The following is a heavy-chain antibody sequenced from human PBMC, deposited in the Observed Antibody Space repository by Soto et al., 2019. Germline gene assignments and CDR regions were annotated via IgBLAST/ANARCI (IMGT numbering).Heavy chain of an antibody. CDR2: INHSGST. CDR3: ARGWCSSTSCYRSFDY. CDR1: GGSFSGYY. J-gene: IGHJ4*02. Sequence: SETLSLTXAVYGGSFSGYYWSWIRQPPGKGLEWIGEINHSGSTNYNPSLKSRVTISVDTSKNQFSLKLSSVTAADTAVYYCARGWCSSTSCYRSFDYWGREPWSPSPQ. V-gene: IGHV4-34*01. D-gene: IGHD2-2*01.